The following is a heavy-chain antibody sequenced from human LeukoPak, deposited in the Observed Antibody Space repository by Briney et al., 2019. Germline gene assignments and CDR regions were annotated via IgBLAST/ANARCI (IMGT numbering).Heavy chain of an antibody. D-gene: IGHD6-19*01. CDR1: GFTFSSYW. Sequence: PGESLILSCAASGFTFSSYWMHWVRQAPGKGLVWVSRVNPQGSGTSYTDSVKGRFTISRDNAKDALHLRMDNLRVEDTAVYYCARARWSSTGWFLGYWGQGTLVTVSS. V-gene: IGHV3-74*01. CDR2: VNPQGSGT. CDR3: ARARWSSTGWFLGY. J-gene: IGHJ4*02.